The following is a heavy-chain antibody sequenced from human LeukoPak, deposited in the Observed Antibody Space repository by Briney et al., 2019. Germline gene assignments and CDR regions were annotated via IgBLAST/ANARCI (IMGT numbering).Heavy chain of an antibody. V-gene: IGHV3-7*01. Sequence: GGSLRLSCAASGFTFNDYYMSWIRQAPGKGLEWVANIKQDGSEKYYVDSVKGRFTISRDNAKNSLYLQMNSLRAEDTAVYYCARVPAADYYYYYYVDVWGKGTTVTVSS. CDR3: ARVPAADYYYYYYVDV. CDR1: GFTFNDYY. J-gene: IGHJ6*03. D-gene: IGHD2-2*01. CDR2: IKQDGSEK.